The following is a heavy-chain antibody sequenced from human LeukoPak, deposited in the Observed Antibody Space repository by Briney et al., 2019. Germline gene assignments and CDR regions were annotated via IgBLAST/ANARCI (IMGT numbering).Heavy chain of an antibody. CDR1: GDSVSSKSAA. CDR3: ARGSQSSRRFDP. Sequence: SQTLSLTCAISGDSVSSKSAAWNWIRQSPSRGLEWLGRTYYRSKWYNDYAVSVESRITINPDTSKNQFSLQLNSVTPEDTAVYYCARGSQSSRRFDPWGQGTLVTVSS. V-gene: IGHV6-1*01. D-gene: IGHD6-6*01. CDR2: TYYRSKWYN. J-gene: IGHJ5*02.